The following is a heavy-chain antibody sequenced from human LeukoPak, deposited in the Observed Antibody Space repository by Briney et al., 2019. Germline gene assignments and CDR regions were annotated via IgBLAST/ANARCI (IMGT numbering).Heavy chain of an antibody. D-gene: IGHD1-26*01. CDR1: GLTFSNYA. CDR2: TSGSGANT. V-gene: IGHV3-23*01. CDR3: AKGGKWDVTPFDY. J-gene: IGHJ4*02. Sequence: PGGSLRLSCAASGLTFSNYAMSWVRQAPGKGLEWVSSTSGSGANTYYADSVKGRFTISRGNSKNTLYLQVNSLRAEDTAVYYCAKGGKWDVTPFDYWGQGTLVTVSS.